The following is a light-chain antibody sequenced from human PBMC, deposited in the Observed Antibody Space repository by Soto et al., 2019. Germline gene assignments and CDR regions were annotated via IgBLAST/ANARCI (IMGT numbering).Light chain of an antibody. V-gene: IGLV2-14*03. CDR2: DVT. Sequence: QSALTQPASVSGSPGQSITISCTGTSSDVGGYNYVSWYQQHPGKAPKLMIYDVTNRPSGVSNRFSGYKSGNTASLTISGLQPEDEADYYCSSYTSSSSVIFGGGTKLTV. CDR3: SSYTSSSSVI. CDR1: SSDVGGYNY. J-gene: IGLJ2*01.